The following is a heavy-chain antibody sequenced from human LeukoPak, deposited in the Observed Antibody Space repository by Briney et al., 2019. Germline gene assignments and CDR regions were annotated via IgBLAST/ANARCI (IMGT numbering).Heavy chain of an antibody. CDR2: ISGSGGST. D-gene: IGHD1-26*01. V-gene: IGHV3-23*01. CDR3: AKYALDSGSYSGDY. CDR1: GFTFSSYA. J-gene: IGHJ4*02. Sequence: GGSLRLSCAASGFTFSSYAMSWVRQAPGKGLEWVSAISGSGGSTYYADSVKGRFTISRDNSKNTLYLQMNGLRAEDTAVYYCAKYALDSGSYSGDYWGQGTLVTVSS.